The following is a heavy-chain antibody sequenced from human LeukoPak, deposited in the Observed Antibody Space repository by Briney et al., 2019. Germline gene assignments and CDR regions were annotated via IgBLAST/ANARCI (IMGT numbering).Heavy chain of an antibody. CDR3: GRVLYGSGTFTLYYNHYDMDV. CDR2: IRSKAYGGTT. CDR1: EFTFGDYG. Sequence: GGSLRLSCLGSEFTFGDYGLTWVRQAPGKGLEWVGFIRSKAYGGTTEYAASVKGRFTISRDDSKGVAYLQMSSLKSEDTAVYYCGRVLYGSGTFTLYYNHYDMDVWGKGTAVAISS. V-gene: IGHV3-49*04. J-gene: IGHJ6*04. D-gene: IGHD3-10*01.